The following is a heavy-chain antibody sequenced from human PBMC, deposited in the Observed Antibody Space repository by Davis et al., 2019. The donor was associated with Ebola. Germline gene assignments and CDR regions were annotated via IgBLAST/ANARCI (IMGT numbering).Heavy chain of an antibody. D-gene: IGHD2-2*01. Sequence: GGSLRLSCAASGFTFSSYAMSWVRQAPGKGLEWVSAISGSGGSTYYADSVKGRFTISRENSKNTLYLQMNSLRAEDTAVYYCAKPDCSSTSCYWGYYFDYWGQGTLVTVSS. J-gene: IGHJ4*02. CDR1: GFTFSSYA. V-gene: IGHV3-23*01. CDR3: AKPDCSSTSCYWGYYFDY. CDR2: ISGSGGST.